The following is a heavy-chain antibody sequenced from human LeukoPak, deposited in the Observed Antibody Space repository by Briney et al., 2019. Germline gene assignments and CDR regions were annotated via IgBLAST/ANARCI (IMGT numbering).Heavy chain of an antibody. CDR3: SQMVGYSSDWPRFDL. D-gene: IGHD6-19*01. J-gene: IGHJ4*02. Sequence: PGGSLRLSCEASGFTFSSHTMTWVRQAPGKGLEWVSSISGSGTSTYYADSVKGRFTISRDNSKNTLYLQMYSLRAEDAAVYCCSQMVGYSSDWPRFDLWGQGTLVTVSS. CDR1: GFTFSSHT. V-gene: IGHV3-23*01. CDR2: ISGSGTST.